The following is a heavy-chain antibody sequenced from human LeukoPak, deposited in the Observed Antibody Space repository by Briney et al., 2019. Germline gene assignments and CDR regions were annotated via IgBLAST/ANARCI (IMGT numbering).Heavy chain of an antibody. Sequence: GGSLRLSCAASGFTFSSYEMNWVRQAPGQGLEWVSYISSSGSTISYADSVRGRFTIYRDNTTNSLYPQMNSLRGEDTAGYYCARDWSCNYFYFDYWGQGTLVTVSS. CDR3: ARDWSCNYFYFDY. J-gene: IGHJ4*02. D-gene: IGHD4-11*01. V-gene: IGHV3-48*03. CDR2: ISSSGSTI. CDR1: GFTFSSYE.